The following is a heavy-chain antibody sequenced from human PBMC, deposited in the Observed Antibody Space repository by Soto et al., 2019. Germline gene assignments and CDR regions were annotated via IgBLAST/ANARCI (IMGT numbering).Heavy chain of an antibody. J-gene: IGHJ4*02. CDR1: GFTFSSYA. D-gene: IGHD2-15*01. CDR2: TSGNSDTI. Sequence: EVQLLESGGSLVQPGGSLRLSCTASGFTFSSYAMTWVRRAPGKGLEWISTTSGNSDTIFYADSVKGRFTISRDNSKNTLYLQMNSLRAEDTAVYYCAKSRLAGRIGFVDYWGQGTLVTVSA. CDR3: AKSRLAGRIGFVDY. V-gene: IGHV3-23*01.